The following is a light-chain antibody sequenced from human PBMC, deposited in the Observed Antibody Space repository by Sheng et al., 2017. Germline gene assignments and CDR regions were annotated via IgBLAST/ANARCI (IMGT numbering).Light chain of an antibody. CDR1: SSDVGAYDY. J-gene: IGLJ2*01. Sequence: QSALTQPASVSGPPGQSITISCTGASSDVGAYDYVSWYQQVPGKAPKVILYDVTERASGVPKRFSGSKSGNTASLTISGLQAEDEADYYCSSYTTTATLMIFGGGTKLTVL. V-gene: IGLV2-14*03. CDR2: DVT. CDR3: SSYTTTATLMI.